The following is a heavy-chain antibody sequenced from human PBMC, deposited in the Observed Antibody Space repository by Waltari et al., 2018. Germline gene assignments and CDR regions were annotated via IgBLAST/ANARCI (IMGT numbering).Heavy chain of an antibody. CDR3: VTGLTTVTAKDYFDH. V-gene: IGHV3-7*01. D-gene: IGHD4-17*01. Sequence: EVQLVESGGGSVQPGGSLRLSCEASGMTFSNYLMNWVRQAQGKVLEWVANIKQDGSEKNYVDSVEGRFSISRDNAQNSLYLQMNSLRAEDTAIYYCVTGLTTVTAKDYFDHWGQGALVTVSS. J-gene: IGHJ4*02. CDR1: GMTFSNYL. CDR2: IKQDGSEK.